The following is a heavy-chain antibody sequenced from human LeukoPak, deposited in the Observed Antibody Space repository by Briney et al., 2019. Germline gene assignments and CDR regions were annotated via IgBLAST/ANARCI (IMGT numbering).Heavy chain of an antibody. CDR2: ISSNGGST. V-gene: IGHV3-64D*06. CDR1: GFTFSSYA. Sequence: PGGSLRLSCSASGFTFSSYAMHWVRQAPGKGLEYVSAISSNGGSTYYADSVKGRFTISRDNSKNTLYLQMSSLRAEDTAVYYCVKTVYGTMVRGFITSPLDYWGQGTLVTVSS. J-gene: IGHJ4*02. CDR3: VKTVYGTMVRGFITSPLDY. D-gene: IGHD3-10*01.